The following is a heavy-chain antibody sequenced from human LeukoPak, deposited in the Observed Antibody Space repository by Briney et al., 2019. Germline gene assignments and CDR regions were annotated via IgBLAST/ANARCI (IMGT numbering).Heavy chain of an antibody. V-gene: IGHV4-4*02. D-gene: IGHD2-2*01. CDR1: GGSISSNTW. CDR2: IYHSGST. CDR3: ARIMGRGYCISTSCRGDWFDP. Sequence: SETLSLTCAVSGGSISSNTWWSWVRQPPGKELEWIGEIYHSGSTNYNPSLKSRVTISVDKSKNQFSLKLSSVTAADTAVYYCARIMGRGYCISTSCRGDWFDPWGQGTLVTVSS. J-gene: IGHJ5*02.